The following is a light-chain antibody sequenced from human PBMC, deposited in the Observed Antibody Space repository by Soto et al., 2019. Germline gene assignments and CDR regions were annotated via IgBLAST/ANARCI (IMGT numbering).Light chain of an antibody. CDR3: LSYAGSSNV. CDR1: SSDVGSYDY. J-gene: IGLJ1*01. Sequence: QSALTQPPSASGSPGQSVTISCTGTSSDVGSYDYVSWYQQHPGQAPKLMIYEVSKQPSGVPDRFSGDKSGNTASLTVSGLQAEDEADYSCLSYAGSSNVFGTGTKVTVL. CDR2: EVS. V-gene: IGLV2-8*01.